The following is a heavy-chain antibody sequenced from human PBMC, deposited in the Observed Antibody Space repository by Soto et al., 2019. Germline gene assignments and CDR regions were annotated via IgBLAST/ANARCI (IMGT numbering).Heavy chain of an antibody. J-gene: IGHJ3*02. CDR1: GFTFSSYA. V-gene: IGHV3-23*01. CDR3: AKSYDILTGYRLDAFDI. D-gene: IGHD3-9*01. Sequence: PGGSLRLSCAASGFTFSSYAMSWVRQAPGKGLEWVSAISGSGGSTYYADSVKGRFTISRDNSKNTLYLQMNSLRAEDTAVYYCAKSYDILTGYRLDAFDIWGQGTMVTVSS. CDR2: ISGSGGST.